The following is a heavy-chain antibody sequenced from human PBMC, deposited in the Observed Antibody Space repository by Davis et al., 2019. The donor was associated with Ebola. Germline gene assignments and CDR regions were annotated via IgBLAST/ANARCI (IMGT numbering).Heavy chain of an antibody. CDR1: GFTFSRYW. V-gene: IGHV3-20*04. D-gene: IGHD6-13*01. CDR2: INWNGGST. J-gene: IGHJ4*02. CDR3: ARFLVGAAASFDY. Sequence: GESLKISCAASGFTFSRYWMHWVRQAPGKGLEWVSGINWNGGSTGYADSVKGRFTISRDNAKNSLYLQMNSLRAEDTALYYCARFLVGAAASFDYWGQGTLVTVSS.